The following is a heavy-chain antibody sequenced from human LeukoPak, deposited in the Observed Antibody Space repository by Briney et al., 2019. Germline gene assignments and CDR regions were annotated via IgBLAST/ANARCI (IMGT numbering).Heavy chain of an antibody. D-gene: IGHD6-13*01. V-gene: IGHV4-4*07. J-gene: IGHJ4*02. CDR2: IKASGST. Sequence: SETLSLTCSVARASLSTYYGSWIRQTAENLREWIGHIKASGSTRYNPSLQSRVSMSVDKSRNQFSLHLSSVPAVDTAIYFCARDRYRIAADDPYYFDYWGQERLVTVSS. CDR1: RASLSTYY. CDR3: ARDRYRIAADDPYYFDY.